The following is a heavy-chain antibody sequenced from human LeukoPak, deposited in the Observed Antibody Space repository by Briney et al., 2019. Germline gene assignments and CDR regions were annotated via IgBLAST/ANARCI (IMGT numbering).Heavy chain of an antibody. V-gene: IGHV3-66*04. CDR3: ARHPQNYYGLGNNAFDI. CDR1: GFTVSSNY. J-gene: IGHJ3*02. D-gene: IGHD3-10*01. CDR2: IYSGGST. Sequence: GGSLRLSCAASGFTVSSNYMSWVRQAPGKGLEWVSVIYSGGSTYYADSVKGRFTISRDNSKNTLYLQMNSLRAEDTAVYYCARHPQNYYGLGNNAFDIWDQGTMVTVSS.